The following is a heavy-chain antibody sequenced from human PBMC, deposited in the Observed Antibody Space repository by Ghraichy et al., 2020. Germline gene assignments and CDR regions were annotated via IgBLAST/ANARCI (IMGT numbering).Heavy chain of an antibody. V-gene: IGHV3-23*01. CDR2: ISGSGGST. J-gene: IGHJ6*02. D-gene: IGHD5-24*01. CDR3: AKGDGYNTNYYYYYGMDV. CDR1: GFTFSSYA. Sequence: LSLPCAASGFTFSSYAMSWVRQAPGKGLEWVSAISGSGGSTYYADSVKGRFTISRDNSKNTLYLQMNSLRAEDTAVYYCAKGDGYNTNYYYYYGMDVWGQGTTVTVSS.